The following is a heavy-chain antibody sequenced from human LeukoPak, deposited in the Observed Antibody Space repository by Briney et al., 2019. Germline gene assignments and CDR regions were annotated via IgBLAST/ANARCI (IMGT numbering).Heavy chain of an antibody. CDR3: ARDRLTRYFDL. Sequence: SETLSLTCTVSGGSISSSSYYWGWIRQPPGKGLEWIGSIYYSGSAYYNSSLKSRVTIFVDTSKNQFSLKLSSVTAADTAVYYCARDRLTRYFDLWGRGTLVTVSS. V-gene: IGHV4-39*02. D-gene: IGHD1-14*01. CDR2: IYYSGSA. CDR1: GGSISSSSYY. J-gene: IGHJ2*01.